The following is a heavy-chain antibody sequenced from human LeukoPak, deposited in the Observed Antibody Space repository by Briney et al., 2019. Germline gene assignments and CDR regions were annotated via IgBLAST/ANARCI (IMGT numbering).Heavy chain of an antibody. V-gene: IGHV3-74*01. CDR2: VKSDGSTT. D-gene: IGHD6-6*01. J-gene: IGHJ4*02. CDR3: AKDQYSSSSSYFDY. CDR1: GFTFSDYW. Sequence: PGGSLRLSCAASGFTFSDYWMHWVRQAPGKGLVWVSRVKSDGSTTAYADSVKGRFTTSRDNSKNTLYLQMNSLRAEDTAVYYCAKDQYSSSSSYFDYWGQGTLVTVSS.